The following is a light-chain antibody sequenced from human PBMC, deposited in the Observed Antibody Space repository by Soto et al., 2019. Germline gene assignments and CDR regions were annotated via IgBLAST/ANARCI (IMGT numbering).Light chain of an antibody. V-gene: IGKV3-15*01. CDR2: GAS. CDR1: QSVSSN. CDR3: QQYNNWLIT. J-gene: IGKJ5*01. Sequence: EIVMTQSPATLSVSPGERATLSCRASQSVSSNLAWYQQKPGQAPRLLIYGASNRATGIPARFSGSGSETEFTLSISSLQSEDFAVYYCQQYNNWLITFGQGTRLEIK.